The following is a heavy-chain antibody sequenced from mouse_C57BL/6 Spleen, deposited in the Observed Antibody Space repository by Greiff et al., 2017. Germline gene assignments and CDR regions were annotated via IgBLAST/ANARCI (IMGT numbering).Heavy chain of an antibody. CDR2: IDPSDSYT. V-gene: IGHV1-69*01. CDR1: GYTFTSYW. J-gene: IGHJ2*01. Sequence: QVQLQQPGAELVMPGASVKLSCKASGYTFTSYWMHWVKQRPGQGLEWIGEIDPSDSYTNYNQKFKGKSTLTVDKSSSTAYMQLSSLTTEDSAIXYCARGGPLEDYFDYWGQGTTLTVSS. CDR3: ARGGPLEDYFDY.